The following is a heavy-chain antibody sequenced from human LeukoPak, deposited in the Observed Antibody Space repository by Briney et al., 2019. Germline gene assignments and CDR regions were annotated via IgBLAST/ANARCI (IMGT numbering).Heavy chain of an antibody. J-gene: IGHJ5*02. Sequence: GASVKVSCKASGYTFTGYYMHWVRQAPGQGLEWMGWINPNSGGTNYAQKFQGRVTMTRDTSISTAFMELSRLRSDDTAVYYCARDSSGWYRWFDLWGQGTLVTVSS. CDR1: GYTFTGYY. D-gene: IGHD6-19*01. CDR3: ARDSSGWYRWFDL. CDR2: INPNSGGT. V-gene: IGHV1-2*02.